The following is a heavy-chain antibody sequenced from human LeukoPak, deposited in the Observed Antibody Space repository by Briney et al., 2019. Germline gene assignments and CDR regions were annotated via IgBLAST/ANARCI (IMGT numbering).Heavy chain of an antibody. CDR2: ISHSGST. Sequence: SETLSLTCAVYGGSFSGYYWSRVRQPPGKGLEWIGEISHSGSTYYNPSLKSRVTVSVDTSKNQFSLRLSSVTAADTAVYYCARGGLDTRRGGYFDYWGQGILVTVSS. V-gene: IGHV4-34*01. D-gene: IGHD5-18*01. CDR3: ARGGLDTRRGGYFDY. J-gene: IGHJ4*02. CDR1: GGSFSGYY.